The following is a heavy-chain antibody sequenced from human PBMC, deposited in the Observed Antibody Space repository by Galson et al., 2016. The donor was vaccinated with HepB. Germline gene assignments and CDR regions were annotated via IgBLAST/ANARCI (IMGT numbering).Heavy chain of an antibody. V-gene: IGHV1-18*01. CDR1: GYTFTSYG. D-gene: IGHD2-2*01. CDR2: INNYNGKT. Sequence: SVKVSCKASGYTFTSYGISWVRQAPGHGLEWMGWINNYNGKTNYAQNFQGRVTMTTDTSTRTAYMELRSLRSDDTAVYYCAGGQYPLDGYYYYGMDVWGQGTTVTVSS. CDR3: AGGQYPLDGYYYYGMDV. J-gene: IGHJ6*02.